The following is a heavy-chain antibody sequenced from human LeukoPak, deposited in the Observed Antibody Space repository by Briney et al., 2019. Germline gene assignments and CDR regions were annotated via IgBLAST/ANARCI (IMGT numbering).Heavy chain of an antibody. CDR1: GGSISSGSYY. V-gene: IGHV4-61*02. D-gene: IGHD3-3*01. CDR3: ARVVRFLEWSRDWYYMDV. Sequence: PSQTLSLTCTVSGGSISSGSYYWRWIRQPAGKGLEWIGRIYTSGSTNYNPSLKSRVTISVDTSKNQFSLKLSSVTAADTAVYYCARVVRFLEWSRDWYYMDVWGKGTTVTVSS. CDR2: IYTSGST. J-gene: IGHJ6*03.